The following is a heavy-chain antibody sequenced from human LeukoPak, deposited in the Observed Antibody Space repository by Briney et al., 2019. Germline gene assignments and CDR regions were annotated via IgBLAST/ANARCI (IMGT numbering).Heavy chain of an antibody. CDR3: ARSLYYHGSGSSEFDY. D-gene: IGHD3-10*01. CDR2: IDPSDSYT. CDR1: GYSFTNYW. Sequence: GESLKISCKGSGYSFTNYWISWVRQMPGKGLEWMGRIDPSDSYTNYSPSFQGHVTISADKSISTAYLQWSSLKASDTAMYYCARSLYYHGSGSSEFDYWGQGTLVTVSS. J-gene: IGHJ4*02. V-gene: IGHV5-10-1*01.